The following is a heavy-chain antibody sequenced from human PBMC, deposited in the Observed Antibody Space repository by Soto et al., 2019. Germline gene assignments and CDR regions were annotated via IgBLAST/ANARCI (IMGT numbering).Heavy chain of an antibody. Sequence: EVQLVESGGGLVQPGGSLRLSCAASGFTFRTYWLSWVRQVPGKGLEWVANINLDGSEKNYVDSVKGRFTISRDNARKSLYLQMSSLRAEDTALYYCGRGVSTSCYSYDYHGMDVWGQGTTVTVSS. V-gene: IGHV3-7*05. CDR3: GRGVSTSCYSYDYHGMDV. CDR1: GFTFRTYW. D-gene: IGHD5-18*01. CDR2: INLDGSEK. J-gene: IGHJ6*02.